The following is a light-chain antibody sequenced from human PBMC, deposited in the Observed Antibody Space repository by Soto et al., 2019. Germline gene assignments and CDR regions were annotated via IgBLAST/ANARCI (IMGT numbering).Light chain of an antibody. V-gene: IGLV1-44*01. Sequence: QSVLTQPPSASGTPGHRVTISCSGSYSNIGSNTVNWYQHLPGTAPKLLIYSTDQRPSGVPDRFSGSKSGTSASLAISGLQSDDEADYYCAAWDDNLNGLVFGGGTQLTVL. CDR1: YSNIGSNT. CDR2: STD. CDR3: AAWDDNLNGLV. J-gene: IGLJ7*01.